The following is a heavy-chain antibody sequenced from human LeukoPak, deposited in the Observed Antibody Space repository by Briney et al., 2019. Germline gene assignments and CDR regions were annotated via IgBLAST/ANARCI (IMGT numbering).Heavy chain of an antibody. V-gene: IGHV4-59*01. CDR2: FVTTTR. CDR1: GSSISSYS. Sequence: SETLSLTCTVSGSSISSYSWSWIRQSPGKGLEWIASFVTTTRTYNPSFKSRVAMSLDTSKNQFSLSLKSLTTADSAIYYCARDTSVASGMQHWGRGTLVTVSS. J-gene: IGHJ1*01. CDR3: ARDTSVASGMQH. D-gene: IGHD6-19*01.